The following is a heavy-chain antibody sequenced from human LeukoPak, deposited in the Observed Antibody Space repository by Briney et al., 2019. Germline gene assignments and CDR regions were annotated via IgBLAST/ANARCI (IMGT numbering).Heavy chain of an antibody. V-gene: IGHV1-2*06. CDR1: GYTFTGYY. CDR3: ARDFFSQLPRLKENWFDP. CDR2: INPNSGGT. Sequence: ASVKVSCKASGYTFTGYYMHWVRQAPGQGLEWMGRINPNSGGTSYAQKFQGRVTMTRDTSISTAYMELSRLRSDDTAVYYCARDFFSQLPRLKENWFDPWGQGTLVTVSS. J-gene: IGHJ5*02. D-gene: IGHD2-2*01.